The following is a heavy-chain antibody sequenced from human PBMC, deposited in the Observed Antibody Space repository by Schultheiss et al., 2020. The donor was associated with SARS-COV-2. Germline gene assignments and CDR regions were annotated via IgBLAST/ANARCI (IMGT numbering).Heavy chain of an antibody. CDR2: IYYSGST. CDR3: ARDTKMGTEDY. CDR1: GGSISSGDYY. J-gene: IGHJ4*02. Sequence: SETLSLTCTVSGGSISSGDYYWSWIRQPPGKGLEWIGYIYYSGSTYYNPSLKSRVTISVDTSKNQFSLKLSSVTAADTAVYYCARDTKMGTEDYWGQGTLVTVSS. V-gene: IGHV4-30-4*02. D-gene: IGHD1-14*01.